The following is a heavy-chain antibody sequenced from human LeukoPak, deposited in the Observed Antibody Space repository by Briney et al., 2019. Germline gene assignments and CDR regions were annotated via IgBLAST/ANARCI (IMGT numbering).Heavy chain of an antibody. V-gene: IGHV3-30*02. CDR2: IQYDGSVK. Sequence: QPGGSLRLSCAASGFTFSTYNMHWVRQAPGKGLEWVAFIQYDGSVKYYADSVKGRFTISRDNAKNSLYLQMNSLRAEDTAVYYCASIAVAVRVRDFWGQGTRVTVS. D-gene: IGHD6-19*01. CDR1: GFTFSTYN. J-gene: IGHJ4*02. CDR3: ASIAVAVRVRDF.